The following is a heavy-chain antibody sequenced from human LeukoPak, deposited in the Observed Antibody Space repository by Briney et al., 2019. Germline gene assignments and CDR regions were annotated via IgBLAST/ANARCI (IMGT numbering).Heavy chain of an antibody. J-gene: IGHJ4*02. D-gene: IGHD3-22*01. CDR3: AKENGFYHDSSGYYLDY. CDR1: GFTFDDYA. Sequence: GGSLRLSCAASGFTFDDYAMHWVRQAPGKGLEWVSGISWNSGSIGYADSVKGRFTISRDNAKNSLYLQMNSLRAEDTALYYCAKENGFYHDSSGYYLDYWGQGTLVTVSS. CDR2: ISWNSGSI. V-gene: IGHV3-9*01.